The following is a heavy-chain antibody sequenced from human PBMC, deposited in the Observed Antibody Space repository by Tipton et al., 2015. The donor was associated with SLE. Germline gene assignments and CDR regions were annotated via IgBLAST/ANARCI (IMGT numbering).Heavy chain of an antibody. CDR1: GGSISGHY. CDR3: ARHPGASFDF. V-gene: IGHV4-59*11. CDR2: IFDSGST. Sequence: TLSLTCTVSGGSISGHYWSWIRQPPGKGLEWIGYIFDSGSTNYNPSLQSRVTISVDTSQNQFSLRLTSATAADTAIYYCARHPGASFDFWGQGILVTVSS. J-gene: IGHJ4*02.